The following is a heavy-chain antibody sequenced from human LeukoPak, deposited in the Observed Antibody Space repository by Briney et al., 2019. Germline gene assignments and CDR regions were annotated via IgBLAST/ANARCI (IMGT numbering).Heavy chain of an antibody. D-gene: IGHD3-10*01. V-gene: IGHV4-34*01. J-gene: IGHJ6*02. CDR2: INHSGST. CDR1: GGSFSGYY. CDR3: ARGQGRRGYYYYYGMDV. Sequence: SEILSLTCAVYGGSFSGYYWSWIRQPPGKGLEWIGEINHSGSTNYNPSLKSRVTISVDTSKNQFSLKLSSVTAADTAVYYCARGQGRRGYYYYYGMDVWGQGTTVTVSS.